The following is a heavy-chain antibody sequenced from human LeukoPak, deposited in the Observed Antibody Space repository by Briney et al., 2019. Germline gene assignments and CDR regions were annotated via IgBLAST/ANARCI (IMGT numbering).Heavy chain of an antibody. V-gene: IGHV3-13*04. CDR2: SGTAGDT. D-gene: IGHD6-19*01. Sequence: GGSLRLSCAASGXTFSSYHMHWVRQATGKGLEWVSGSGTAGDTYYAGSVKGRFTISRGNAKNSFYLQINSLRPGDTAVYYCARDKGASGWYGDYWGQGTLVTVSS. CDR1: GXTFSSYH. J-gene: IGHJ4*02. CDR3: ARDKGASGWYGDY.